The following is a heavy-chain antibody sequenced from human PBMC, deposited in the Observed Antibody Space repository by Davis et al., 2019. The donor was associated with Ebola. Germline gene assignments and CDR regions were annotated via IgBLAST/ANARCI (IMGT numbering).Heavy chain of an antibody. CDR3: AREEQQLVRSYYYDMDV. CDR2: IHPRNIRST. V-gene: IGHV1-46*01. J-gene: IGHJ6*02. Sequence: ASVKVSCKTSGYIFTSNNIHWVRQAPGQGPEWMGIIHPRNIRSTTYARKFQGRLTMSMDTSTSTVYMELSSLRSEDTAVYYCAREEQQLVRSYYYDMDVWGQGTTVTVSS. D-gene: IGHD6-13*01. CDR1: GYIFTSNN.